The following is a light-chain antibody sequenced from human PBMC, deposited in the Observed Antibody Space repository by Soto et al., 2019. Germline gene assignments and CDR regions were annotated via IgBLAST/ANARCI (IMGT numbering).Light chain of an antibody. CDR2: DAS. CDR3: QQYDSYSWT. Sequence: DTQMTQSPSTLSGSIGDRVTITCRASRSISNWVAWYQQKPGKAPKLLISDASDLERGVPSRFSGSGSGTEFTLTISSLQADDSATYYCQQYDSYSWTFGQGTKVDIK. V-gene: IGKV1-5*01. CDR1: RSISNW. J-gene: IGKJ1*01.